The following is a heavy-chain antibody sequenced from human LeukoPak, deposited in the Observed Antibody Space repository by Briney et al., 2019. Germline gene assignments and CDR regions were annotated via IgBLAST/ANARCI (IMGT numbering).Heavy chain of an antibody. CDR2: INQSGGA. CDR3: ATIQRGHAFDI. V-gene: IGHV4-34*01. Sequence: SETLSLTCAVYGGSFSGYYWSWIRQPPGKRLEWIGEINQSGGANYNPSLGSRVSILVDTSKNQFSLKLRSMTAADTAVYFCATIQRGHAFDIWGQGTMVTVSS. CDR1: GGSFSGYY. D-gene: IGHD6-25*01. J-gene: IGHJ3*02.